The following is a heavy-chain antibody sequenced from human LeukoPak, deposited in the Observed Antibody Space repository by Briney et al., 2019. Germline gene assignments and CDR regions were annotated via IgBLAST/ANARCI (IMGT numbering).Heavy chain of an antibody. Sequence: LPGGSLRLSCAASGFTFTIYAMHWVRQAPGKGLEWVAAISSDGSNKYFADSVKGRFTISRDNSKNTLYLQMNSLRPEDTAVYFCAKGGYSYGYADYWGQGTLVTVSS. CDR1: GFTFTIYA. CDR2: ISSDGSNK. V-gene: IGHV3-30*18. J-gene: IGHJ4*02. D-gene: IGHD5-18*01. CDR3: AKGGYSYGYADY.